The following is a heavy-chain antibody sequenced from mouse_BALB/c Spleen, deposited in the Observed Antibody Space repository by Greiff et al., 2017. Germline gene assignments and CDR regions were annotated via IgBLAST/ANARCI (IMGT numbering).Heavy chain of an antibody. V-gene: IGHV5-12-2*01. D-gene: IGHD2-4*01. CDR1: GFTFSSYT. CDR3: ARWDYDGSFAY. CDR2: ISNGGGST. J-gene: IGHJ3*01. Sequence: EVQGVESGGGFVQPGGSLKLSCAASGFTFSSYTMSWVRQTPEKRLEWVAYISNGGGSTYYPDTVKGRFTISRDNAKNTLYLQMSSLKSEDTAMYYCARWDYDGSFAYWGQGTLVTVSA.